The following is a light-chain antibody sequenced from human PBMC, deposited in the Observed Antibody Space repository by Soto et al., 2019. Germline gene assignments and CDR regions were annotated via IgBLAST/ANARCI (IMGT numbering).Light chain of an antibody. Sequence: QSVLTQPASVSGSPGQPITISCTGTSSDVGSYNYVSWYQQHPGKAPKLMIYEVSNRPSGVSNRFSGSKSGNTASLTISGLQAEDEADYYCSSYTSSITLVFGGGTKLTVL. CDR3: SSYTSSITLV. CDR1: SSDVGSYNY. CDR2: EVS. V-gene: IGLV2-14*01. J-gene: IGLJ2*01.